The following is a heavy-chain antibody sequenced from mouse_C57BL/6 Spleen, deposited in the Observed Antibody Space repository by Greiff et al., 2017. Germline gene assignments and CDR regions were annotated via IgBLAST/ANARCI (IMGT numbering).Heavy chain of an antibody. CDR3: ARGGILRSPAWFAY. V-gene: IGHV1-55*01. D-gene: IGHD1-1*01. J-gene: IGHJ3*01. Sequence: QVHVKQPGAELVKPGASVKMSCKASGYTFTSYWITWVKQRPGQGLEWIGDIYPGSGSINYNEKFKSKATLTVDTSSSTAYMQLSSRTSEDSAVYYGARGGILRSPAWFAYWGQGTLVTVSA. CDR2: IYPGSGSI. CDR1: GYTFTSYW.